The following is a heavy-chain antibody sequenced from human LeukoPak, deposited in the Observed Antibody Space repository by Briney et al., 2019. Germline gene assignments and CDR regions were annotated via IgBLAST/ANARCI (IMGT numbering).Heavy chain of an antibody. V-gene: IGHV3-30*18. D-gene: IGHD2-21*02. CDR1: GFTFSSYG. J-gene: IGHJ4*02. Sequence: SGGSLRLSCAASGFTFSSYGMHWVRQAPGKGLEWVAVISYDGSNKYYADSVRGRFTISRDNSKNTPYLQMNSLRAEDTAVYYCAKGLAYCGGDCYSSYFDYWGQGTLVTVSS. CDR3: AKGLAYCGGDCYSSYFDY. CDR2: ISYDGSNK.